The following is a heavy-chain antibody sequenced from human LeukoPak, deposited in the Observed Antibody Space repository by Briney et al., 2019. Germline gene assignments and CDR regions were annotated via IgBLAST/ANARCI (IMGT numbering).Heavy chain of an antibody. CDR3: ARDYSRIVGATRGAFDI. V-gene: IGHV4-4*02. D-gene: IGHD1-26*01. Sequence: SQTLSLTCAVSGGSISASNWWSWFRQSPGKGLEWIGEIYHSGSTNSNPSLKSRVTISEDNSKRQFYMKLTSVTAADTAVYYCARDYSRIVGATRGAFDIWGQGTMVTVSS. CDR1: GGSISASNW. CDR2: IYHSGST. J-gene: IGHJ3*02.